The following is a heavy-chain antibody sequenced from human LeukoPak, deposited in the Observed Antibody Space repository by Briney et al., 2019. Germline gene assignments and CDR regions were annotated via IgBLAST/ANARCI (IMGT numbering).Heavy chain of an antibody. D-gene: IGHD5-12*01. CDR1: GGSISSSSYY. Sequence: PSETLSLTCAVSGGSISSSSYYWGWIRQPPGKGLEWIGSIYYSGSTYYNPSLKSRVTISVDTSKNQFSLKLSSVTAADTAVYYCARGHSGYDLGYYYYYMDVWGKGTTVTVSS. J-gene: IGHJ6*03. CDR3: ARGHSGYDLGYYYYYMDV. V-gene: IGHV4-39*07. CDR2: IYYSGST.